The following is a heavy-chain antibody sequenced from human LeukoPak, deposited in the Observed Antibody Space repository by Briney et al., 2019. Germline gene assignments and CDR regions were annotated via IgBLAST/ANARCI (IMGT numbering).Heavy chain of an antibody. CDR3: AKDYHQYGMDV. J-gene: IGHJ6*02. D-gene: IGHD2-2*01. V-gene: IGHV3-21*04. CDR2: ISSSSSYI. CDR1: GFTFSSYS. Sequence: GGSLRLSCAASGFTFSSYSMNWVRQAPGKGLEWVSSISSSSSYIYYADSVKGRFTISRDNAKNSLYLQMNSLRAEDTALYYCAKDYHQYGMDVWGQGTTVTVSS.